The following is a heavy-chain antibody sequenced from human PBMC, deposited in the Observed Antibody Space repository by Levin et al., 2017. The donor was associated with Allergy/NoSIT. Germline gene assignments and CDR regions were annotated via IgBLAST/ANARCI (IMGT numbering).Heavy chain of an antibody. D-gene: IGHD2-8*02. Sequence: SQTLSLTCAXXXXXXXXNRPAWNGIRQPPSRGLEWLGRTYYRSKWYNDYAVSVKSRITINPDTSKNQFSLQLNSVTPEDTAVYYCARGAASVWWFYFDYWGQGTLVTVSS. CDR2: TYYRSKWYN. CDR3: ARGAASVWWFYFDY. V-gene: IGHV6-1*01. CDR1: XXXXXXNRPA. J-gene: IGHJ4*02.